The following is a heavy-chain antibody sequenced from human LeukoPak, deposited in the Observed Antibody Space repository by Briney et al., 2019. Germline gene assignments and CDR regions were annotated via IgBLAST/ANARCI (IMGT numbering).Heavy chain of an antibody. V-gene: IGHV3-21*01. Sequence: GGSLRLSCAASGFTFSSYSMNWVRQAPGKGLEWVSSISSSSSYIYYADSVKGRFTISRDNAKNSLYLQMNSLRAEDTAVYYCARETYGGNSLHAFDIWGQGTMVTVSS. CDR3: ARETYGGNSLHAFDI. CDR1: GFTFSSYS. D-gene: IGHD4-23*01. CDR2: ISSSSSYI. J-gene: IGHJ3*02.